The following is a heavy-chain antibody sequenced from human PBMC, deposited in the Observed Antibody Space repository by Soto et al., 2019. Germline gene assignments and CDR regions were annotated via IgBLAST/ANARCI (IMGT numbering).Heavy chain of an antibody. J-gene: IGHJ4*02. D-gene: IGHD1-26*01. CDR3: AREDILGARSFDY. CDR1: GFTFSSYS. V-gene: IGHV3-48*02. Sequence: EVQLVESGGGLVQWGGYLRLSCAASGFTFSSYSVNWVRQAPGKGLEWVSYISSGSKTIYYADSVKGRFTVSRDNAKNSQYLQMNSLRDEDTVVYYCAREDILGARSFDYWGQGTLVTVSS. CDR2: ISSGSKTI.